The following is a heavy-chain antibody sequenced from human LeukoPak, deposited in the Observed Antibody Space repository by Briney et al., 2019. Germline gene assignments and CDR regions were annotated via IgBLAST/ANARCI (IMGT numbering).Heavy chain of an antibody. CDR3: AKEGNGGFDP. CDR1: GFTFSSYG. Sequence: AGRSLRLSCAASGFTFSSYGLHWVRQAPGKGLEWVSSISSSSSYIYYADSVKGRFTISRDNAKNSLYLQMNSLRAEDTAVYYCAKEGNGGFDPWGQGTLVTVSS. V-gene: IGHV3-21*01. CDR2: ISSSSSYI. D-gene: IGHD3-10*01. J-gene: IGHJ5*02.